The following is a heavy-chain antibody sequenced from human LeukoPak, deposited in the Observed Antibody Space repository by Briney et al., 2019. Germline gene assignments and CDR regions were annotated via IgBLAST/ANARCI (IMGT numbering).Heavy chain of an antibody. V-gene: IGHV1-18*01. D-gene: IGHD2-15*01. J-gene: IGHJ6*02. CDR1: GYTFTSYG. Sequence: VASVKVSCKASGYTFTSYGISWVRQAPGQGLEWMGWISVYNDNTNYAQKLQGRVTMTTDTSTSTAYMELRSLRSDDTAVYYCAREYCSGGSCRHYYYGMDVWGQGTTVTVSS. CDR2: ISVYNDNT. CDR3: AREYCSGGSCRHYYYGMDV.